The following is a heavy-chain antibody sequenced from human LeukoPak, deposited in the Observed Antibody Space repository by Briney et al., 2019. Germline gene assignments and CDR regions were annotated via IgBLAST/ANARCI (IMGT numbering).Heavy chain of an antibody. CDR2: ISGNGRDT. CDR3: AKYSQLLSGYYFDF. V-gene: IGHV3-23*01. J-gene: IGHJ4*02. CDR1: GFTFNTYA. Sequence: GGSLRLSCVASGFTFNTYAMSWVRQAPGKGLEWVSAISGNGRDTYYADSVKGRFTISRDNSENTMYLQMNSLRAEDTAIYYCAKYSQLLSGYYFDFWGQGTLVTVSS. D-gene: IGHD2-2*01.